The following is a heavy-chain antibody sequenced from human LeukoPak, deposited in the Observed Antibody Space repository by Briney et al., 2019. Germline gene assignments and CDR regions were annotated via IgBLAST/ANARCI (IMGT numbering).Heavy chain of an antibody. J-gene: IGHJ5*02. CDR3: ARDRYCSGGSCIRGGSDP. CDR2: ISGSGGST. CDR1: GFTFSSYA. Sequence: PGGSLRLSCAASGFTFSSYAMSWVRQAPGKGLEWVSAISGSGGSTYYADSVKGRFTISRDNAKNSLYLQMNSLRAEDTAVYYCARDRYCSGGSCIRGGSDPWGQGTLVTVSS. D-gene: IGHD2-15*01. V-gene: IGHV3-23*01.